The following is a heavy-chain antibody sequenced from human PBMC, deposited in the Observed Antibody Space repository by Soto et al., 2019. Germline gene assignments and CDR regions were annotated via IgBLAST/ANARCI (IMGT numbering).Heavy chain of an antibody. CDR2: ISSSSSYI. Sequence: EVQLVESGGGLVKPGGSLRLSCAASGFTFSSYSMNWVRQAPGKGLEWVSSISSSSSYINYADSVKGRFTISRDNDKNTLYLQMQSLRAEDTAVYYCARELTYYDILTGYTDYFDYWGQGTLVTVSS. J-gene: IGHJ4*02. V-gene: IGHV3-21*01. CDR1: GFTFSSYS. CDR3: ARELTYYDILTGYTDYFDY. D-gene: IGHD3-9*01.